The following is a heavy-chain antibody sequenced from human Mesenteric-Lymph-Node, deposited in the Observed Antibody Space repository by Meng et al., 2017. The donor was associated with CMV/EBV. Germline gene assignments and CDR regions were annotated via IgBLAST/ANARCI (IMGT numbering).Heavy chain of an antibody. Sequence: LSLTCAASGFTFSSYWMHWVRQAPGKGLVWVSRINSDGSSTSYADSVKGRFTISRDNAKNTLYLQMNSLRAEDTAVYYCARELGGGDYDFWSGYYTLYYYYGMDVWGQGTTVTVSS. CDR1: GFTFSSYW. J-gene: IGHJ6*02. D-gene: IGHD3-3*01. CDR2: INSDGSST. V-gene: IGHV3-74*01. CDR3: ARELGGGDYDFWSGYYTLYYYYGMDV.